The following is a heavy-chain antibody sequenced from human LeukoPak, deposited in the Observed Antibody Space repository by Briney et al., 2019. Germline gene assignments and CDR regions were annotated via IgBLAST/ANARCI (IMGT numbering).Heavy chain of an antibody. D-gene: IGHD3-3*01. CDR3: ARSLRNAFDI. Sequence: GGSLGLSCAASGFTVSSNYMSWVRQAPGKGLEWVSYIRSSSSTIYYADSVKGRFTISTDNANNSLYLQMNSLRAEDTAVYYCARSLRNAFDIWGQGTMVTVSS. CDR2: IRSSSSTI. V-gene: IGHV3-48*01. J-gene: IGHJ3*02. CDR1: GFTVSSNY.